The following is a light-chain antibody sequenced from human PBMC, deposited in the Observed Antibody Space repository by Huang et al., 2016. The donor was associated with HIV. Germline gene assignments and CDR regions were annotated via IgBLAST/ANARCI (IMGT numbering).Light chain of an antibody. CDR1: QSVSTK. CDR3: QQYSEWPPLT. Sequence: EIVMTQSPATLSASPGERATLSCRASQSVSTKLAWYQQKPGQAPRLLIYVASTRATGIPARFSGSGSGTEFTLTINSLQSEDFAVYYCQQYSEWPPLTFGGGTKVDI. CDR2: VAS. V-gene: IGKV3-15*01. J-gene: IGKJ4*01.